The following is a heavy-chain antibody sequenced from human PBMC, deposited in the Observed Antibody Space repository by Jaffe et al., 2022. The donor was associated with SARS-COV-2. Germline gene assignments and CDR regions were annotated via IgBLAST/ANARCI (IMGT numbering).Heavy chain of an antibody. CDR2: INRDGSST. CDR1: GFTFSGHW. V-gene: IGHV3-74*01. J-gene: IGHJ3*01. Sequence: EVQLVESGGGLVQPGGSLRLSCAASGFTFSGHWMHWVRQAPGKGLVWVSRINRDGSSTFYADSVKGRFTISRDNAKNTLYLQMNSLIVEDTAVYFCASPIFSTDGANGAFDFWGRGTMVTVSS. CDR3: ASPIFSTDGANGAFDF. D-gene: IGHD1-26*01.